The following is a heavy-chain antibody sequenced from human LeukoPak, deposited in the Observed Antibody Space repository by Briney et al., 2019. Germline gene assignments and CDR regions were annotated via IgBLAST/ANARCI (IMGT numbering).Heavy chain of an antibody. CDR1: GFTFSTYG. J-gene: IGHJ4*02. D-gene: IGHD3-22*01. CDR3: ARASPSGYDY. V-gene: IGHV3-48*02. CDR2: ISHSSDAI. Sequence: GGSLRLSCAASGFTFSTYGMNWVRQAPGKGLEWVSYISHSSDAIYYPDSVKGRFTISRDNAKNSLYLQMNSLRDEDTAVYYCARASPSGYDYWGQGTLVTVSS.